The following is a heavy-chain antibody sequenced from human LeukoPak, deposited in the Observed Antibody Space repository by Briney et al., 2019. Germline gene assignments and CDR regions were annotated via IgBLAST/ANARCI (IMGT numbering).Heavy chain of an antibody. V-gene: IGHV3-23*01. Sequence: GASLRLSCAASGFTFSSYAMSWGRQAPGKGLERVSAISGSGGSTYYADSVNSRFTISRENSKNRLYLQMNSLRAEDTAVYYCAKDRSGRYSSSWYYDYWGQGTLVTVSS. CDR2: ISGSGGST. CDR1: GFTFSSYA. D-gene: IGHD6-13*01. J-gene: IGHJ4*02. CDR3: AKDRSGRYSSSWYYDY.